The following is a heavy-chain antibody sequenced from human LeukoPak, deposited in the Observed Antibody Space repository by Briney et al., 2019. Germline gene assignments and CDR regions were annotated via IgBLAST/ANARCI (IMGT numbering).Heavy chain of an antibody. CDR1: GGSISSYY. D-gene: IGHD1-26*01. V-gene: IGHV4-59*01. CDR2: IHYSGST. Sequence: SETLSLTCTVSGGSISSYYFSWIRQPPGKGLEWIGYIHYSGSTNYNPSLKSRVTISVDTSKNQFSLKLSSVTAADTAVYYCARESVYGGRDYLFDIWGQGTMVTVSS. CDR3: ARESVYGGRDYLFDI. J-gene: IGHJ3*02.